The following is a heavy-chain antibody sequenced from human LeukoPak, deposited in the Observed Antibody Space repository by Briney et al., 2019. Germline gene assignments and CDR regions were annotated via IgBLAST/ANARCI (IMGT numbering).Heavy chain of an antibody. J-gene: IGHJ6*02. CDR3: AKDPSSGWYRWSMDV. V-gene: IGHV3-30*18. CDR2: MSNDGDNK. D-gene: IGHD6-19*01. Sequence: GGSLRLSCVASGFAFSSHGMHWVRQAPGKGLEGLALMSNDGDNKDYADSVKGRFTISRDNSKNTLYLQMNSLTTEDTALYYCAKDPSSGWYRWSMDVWGQGTTVTVSS. CDR1: GFAFSSHG.